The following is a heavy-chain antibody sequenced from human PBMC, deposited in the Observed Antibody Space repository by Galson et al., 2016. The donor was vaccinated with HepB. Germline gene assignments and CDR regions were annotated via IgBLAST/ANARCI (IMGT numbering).Heavy chain of an antibody. CDR3: ARNGRATADFDY. CDR1: SGSFSRYF. V-gene: IGHV4-34*01. D-gene: IGHD5-12*01. J-gene: IGHJ4*02. Sequence: ETLSLTCAVYSGSFSRYFWSWIRQSPGKGLEWIGEIRYSGSTNYNPSLRSRVTISLDTSKNQFSLRLTSLTAADTATYYCARNGRATADFDYWGQGTLVTVSS. CDR2: IRYSGST.